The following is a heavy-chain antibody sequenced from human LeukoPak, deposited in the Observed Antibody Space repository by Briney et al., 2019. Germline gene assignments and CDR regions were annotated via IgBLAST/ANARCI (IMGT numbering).Heavy chain of an antibody. Sequence: PGGSLRLSCVASAFSLNTYNMNWVRQAPGKGLEWVSSISSSSSYIYYADSVKGRFTISRDNAKNSLYLQMNSLRAEDTAVYYCARRIAAGYGGDYWGQGTLVTVSS. D-gene: IGHD6-13*01. CDR1: AFSLNTYN. J-gene: IGHJ4*02. CDR3: ARRIAAGYGGDY. CDR2: ISSSSSYI. V-gene: IGHV3-21*01.